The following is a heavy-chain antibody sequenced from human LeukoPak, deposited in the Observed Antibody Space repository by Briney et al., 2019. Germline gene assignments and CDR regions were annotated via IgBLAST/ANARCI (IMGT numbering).Heavy chain of an antibody. Sequence: PSETLSLTCTVSGYSISSGYYWGWVRQPPGKGLEWIGIIYHSGSTYYNPSLKSRVTISVDTSKNQFSLKLRSVTAADTAVYYCARSYSSGWYYFDYWGQGTLVTVSS. CDR3: ARSYSSGWYYFDY. J-gene: IGHJ4*02. D-gene: IGHD6-19*01. CDR2: IYHSGST. V-gene: IGHV4-38-2*02. CDR1: GYSISSGYY.